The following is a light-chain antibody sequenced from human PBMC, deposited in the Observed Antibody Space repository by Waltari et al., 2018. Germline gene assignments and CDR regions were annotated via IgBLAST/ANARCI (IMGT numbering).Light chain of an antibody. CDR3: QHYNNWPPGTT. Sequence: EIVMTQSPVTLSVSPGEGATLSCRASQRVSINLAGYQQKPGQAPRHLIYSASTRATGVPARFSGSGSGTEFTLTISSLQSDDFSVYYCQHYNNWPPGTTFGQGTKLEIK. CDR2: SAS. J-gene: IGKJ1*01. CDR1: QRVSIN. V-gene: IGKV3-15*01.